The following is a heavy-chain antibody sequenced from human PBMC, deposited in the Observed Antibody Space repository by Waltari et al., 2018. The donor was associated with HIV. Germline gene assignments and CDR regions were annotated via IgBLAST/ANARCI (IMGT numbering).Heavy chain of an antibody. CDR1: GFTFKNYW. D-gene: IGHD6-6*01. V-gene: IGHV3-7*01. CDR3: AREEYKSSSSSDY. Sequence: EVQLAESGGGLVQPGGSLRLSCAASGFTFKNYWMSWVRQAPGKGLEWVANIRKDGTEKYYVDSVKGRFTISRDNAKNSLSLQMDSLRAEDTATYYCAREEYKSSSSSDYWGQGALVTVSS. J-gene: IGHJ4*02. CDR2: IRKDGTEK.